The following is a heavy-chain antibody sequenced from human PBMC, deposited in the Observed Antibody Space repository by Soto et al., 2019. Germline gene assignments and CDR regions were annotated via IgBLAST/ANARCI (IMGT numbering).Heavy chain of an antibody. Sequence: GVSLRLSSVASGVPFNKHALAWVRQAPGKGLEWVSAISGSGSSTYDSDSVKGRFTISRDNSNNTLYLQMNSLRAEDTAIYFCARTPGVITVISAFDHWGQGTPVTVSS. CDR1: GVPFNKHA. D-gene: IGHD3-22*01. J-gene: IGHJ4*02. CDR2: ISGSGSST. V-gene: IGHV3-23*01. CDR3: ARTPGVITVISAFDH.